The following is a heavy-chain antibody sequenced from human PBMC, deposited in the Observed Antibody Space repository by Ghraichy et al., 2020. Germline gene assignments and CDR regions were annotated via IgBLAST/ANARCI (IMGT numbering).Heavy chain of an antibody. V-gene: IGHV1-69*04. D-gene: IGHD6-13*01. CDR1: GGTFSSYT. CDR2: IIPILGIA. CDR3: ARDEGIAAAAGLPDY. Sequence: SVKVSCKASGGTFSSYTISWVRQAPGQGLEWMGRIIPILGIANYAQKFQGRVTITADKSTSTAYMELSSLRSEDTAVYYCARDEGIAAAAGLPDYWGQGTLVTVSS. J-gene: IGHJ4*02.